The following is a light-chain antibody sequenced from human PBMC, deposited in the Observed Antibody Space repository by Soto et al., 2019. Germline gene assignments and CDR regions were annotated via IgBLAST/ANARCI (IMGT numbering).Light chain of an antibody. J-gene: IGLJ7*01. CDR1: ASNIGADYD. CDR3: QAYDRSLNGWV. CDR2: GNT. Sequence: QSVLTQPPSVSGAPGQRVTISCTGSASNIGADYDAHWYQQLPGAAPQLLIYGNTNRPSGVPDRISGSKSGASAYLSITGIQAEDEADYYCQAYDRSLNGWVFGGGTQLTVL. V-gene: IGLV1-40*01.